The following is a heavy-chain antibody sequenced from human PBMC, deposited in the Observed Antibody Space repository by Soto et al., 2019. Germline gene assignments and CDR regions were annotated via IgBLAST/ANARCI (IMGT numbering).Heavy chain of an antibody. CDR3: ARDREYCGGESYLWGMDV. J-gene: IGHJ6*02. V-gene: IGHV1-46*01. CDR2: INPSGGST. Sequence: ASVKVSCKASGYTFTSYYMHWVRQAPGQGLEWMGIINPSGGSTSYAQKFQGRVTMTRDTSTSTVYMELSSLRSEDTAVYYCARDREYCGGESYLWGMDVWGQGTTVTVSS. D-gene: IGHD2-21*01. CDR1: GYTFTSYY.